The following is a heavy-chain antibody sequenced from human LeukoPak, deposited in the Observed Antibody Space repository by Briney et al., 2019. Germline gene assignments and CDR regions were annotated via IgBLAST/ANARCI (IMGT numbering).Heavy chain of an antibody. CDR3: ARELAAAGSIYYFDY. D-gene: IGHD6-13*01. CDR1: GGTFSSYA. J-gene: IGHJ4*02. V-gene: IGHV1-69*06. CDR2: IIPIFGTA. Sequence: SVKVSCKASGGTFSSYAISWVRQAPGQGLEWMGGIIPIFGTANYAQKFQGRVTITADKSTSTAYMELSSLRSEDTAVYYCARELAAAGSIYYFDYWGQGTLVTVSS.